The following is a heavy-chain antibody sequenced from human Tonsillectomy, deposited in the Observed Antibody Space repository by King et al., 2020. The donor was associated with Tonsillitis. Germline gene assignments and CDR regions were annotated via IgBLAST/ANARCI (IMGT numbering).Heavy chain of an antibody. CDR1: GYSFPNYY. CDR3: AREGGSFRHFDT. D-gene: IGHD2/OR15-2a*01. CDR2: INPSGTGT. Sequence: VQLVQSGADVKEPGASLKVSCKASGYSFPNYYMHWVRQAPGQRLEWMGLINPSGTGTGYAQNFQGRITMTRDMSTGTDYMELSSLSSDATAVYYCAREGGSFRHFDTWGRGTLVTVSS. J-gene: IGHJ2*01. V-gene: IGHV1-46*01.